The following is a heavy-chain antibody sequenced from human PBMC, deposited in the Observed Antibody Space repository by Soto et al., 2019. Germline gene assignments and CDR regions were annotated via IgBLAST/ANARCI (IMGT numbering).Heavy chain of an antibody. CDR3: ARQGPGSY. J-gene: IGHJ4*02. CDR1: GYSFSTYW. CDR2: IYPDDSET. V-gene: IGHV5-51*01. Sequence: PGASLKISCKGSGYSFSTYWIAWVRQMPGKGLEWMGIIYPDDSETRYSPSFQGQVTISADKSISTAYLQWTSLKASDSAMYYCARQGPGSYWGQGTLVTVSS.